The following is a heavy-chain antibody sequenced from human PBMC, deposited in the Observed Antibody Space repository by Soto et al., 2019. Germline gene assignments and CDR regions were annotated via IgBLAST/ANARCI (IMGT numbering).Heavy chain of an antibody. V-gene: IGHV3-30*18. J-gene: IGHJ4*02. D-gene: IGHD3-22*01. CDR3: AKSNRGAYDTPDF. Sequence: QVQLVESGGGVVQPGRSLRLSCAASGFSLNDYGMLWVRQPPGKGLEWVAVISSDGRNKYYTDSVRGRFTISRYISKGTLYLQMNSLRAEDTAVYYCAKSNRGAYDTPDFWGQGTLVTVSP. CDR2: ISSDGRNK. CDR1: GFSLNDYG.